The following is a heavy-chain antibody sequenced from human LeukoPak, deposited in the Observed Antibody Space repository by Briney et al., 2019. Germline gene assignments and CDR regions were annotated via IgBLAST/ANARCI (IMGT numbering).Heavy chain of an antibody. D-gene: IGHD2-21*02. V-gene: IGHV4-39*07. CDR1: GVSIGTCSEF. Sequence: SEALSLPWTVSGVSIGTCSEFWGWVPQAPGKGLEWIGSIYYSGTTYYNPSLKRRVTISLDTSKNQFSLNLSSVTAADTAVYYCAKLVTAIVHYWGQGTLVTVSS. CDR2: IYYSGTT. J-gene: IGHJ4*02. CDR3: AKLVTAIVHY.